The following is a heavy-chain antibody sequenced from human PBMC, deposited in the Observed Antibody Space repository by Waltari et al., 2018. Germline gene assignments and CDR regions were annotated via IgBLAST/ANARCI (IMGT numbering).Heavy chain of an antibody. CDR2: IYHSGST. CDR3: ARDYYDSSGYYRPFDY. Sequence: QVQLQESGPGLVKPSETLSLTCTVSGYSISSGYYWGWIRQPPGKGLEWIGSIYHSGSTYFTPSSKSRFTISVDTSKSQFSLRLSSVTAADTAVYYCARDYYDSSGYYRPFDYWGQGTLVTVSS. V-gene: IGHV4-38-2*02. CDR1: GYSISSGYY. D-gene: IGHD3-22*01. J-gene: IGHJ4*02.